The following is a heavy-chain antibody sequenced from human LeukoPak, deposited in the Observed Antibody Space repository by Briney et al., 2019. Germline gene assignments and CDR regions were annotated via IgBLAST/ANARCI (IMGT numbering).Heavy chain of an antibody. J-gene: IGHJ4*02. V-gene: IGHV4-34*01. Sequence: SETLSLTCAVYGGSFSGYYWSWIRQPPGKGLEWIGEINHSGSTNYNPSLKSRVTISVDTSKNQYSLKLSSVTAADTAVYYCARGLEWLVPNYWGQGTLVTVSS. D-gene: IGHD6-19*01. CDR3: ARGLEWLVPNY. CDR1: GGSFSGYY. CDR2: INHSGST.